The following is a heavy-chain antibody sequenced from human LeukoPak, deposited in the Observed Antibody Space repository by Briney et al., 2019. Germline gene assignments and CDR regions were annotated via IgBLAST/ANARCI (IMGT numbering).Heavy chain of an antibody. CDR2: ISGSGHET. D-gene: IGHD6-13*01. V-gene: IGHV3-23*01. Sequence: TGGSLRLSCVGSGFTFSAYAMTWGRQAPGKGLEWVSSISGSGHETFYVDAVKGRFTISRDNSRNTLFLQMDNVRGEDTAIYYCVRGDGSWYGFIDYWGQGTLVTVSS. CDR1: GFTFSAYA. CDR3: VRGDGSWYGFIDY. J-gene: IGHJ4*02.